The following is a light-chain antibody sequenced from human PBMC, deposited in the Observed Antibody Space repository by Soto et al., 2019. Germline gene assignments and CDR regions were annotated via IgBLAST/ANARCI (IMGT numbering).Light chain of an antibody. CDR1: ESLLHITGETF. V-gene: IGKV2D-29*02. CDR2: EVS. CDR3: MQSTQLPPT. J-gene: IGKJ5*01. Sequence: DVVMTQTPLSLLVAPGRPGSISCNSSESLLHITGETFLLWYLQKPGQSPQLLIYEVSTRVSGVPDRFSGSGSGTDFTLEISRVETDDVGIYYCMQSTQLPPTVGQGTRLEIK.